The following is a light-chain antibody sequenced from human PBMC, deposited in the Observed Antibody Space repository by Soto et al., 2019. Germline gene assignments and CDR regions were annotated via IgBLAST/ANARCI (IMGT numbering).Light chain of an antibody. V-gene: IGLV2-23*01. Sequence: QSALTQPASVSGSPGESITISCTGTSSDVGSYDLVSWYQQFPGKAPKLIIYEASKRPSGVSNRLSGSKSGNTASLTISGLQDEDEADYHCSSYAGSNIVVFGGGTKLTVL. CDR1: SSDVGSYDL. CDR2: EAS. CDR3: SSYAGSNIVV. J-gene: IGLJ3*02.